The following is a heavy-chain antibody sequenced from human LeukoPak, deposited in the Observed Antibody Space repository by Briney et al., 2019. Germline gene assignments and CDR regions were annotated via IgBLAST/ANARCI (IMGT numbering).Heavy chain of an antibody. D-gene: IGHD3-22*01. CDR2: IYSGGST. Sequence: GGSLRLSCAASGFTVSSNYMSWVRQAPGKGLEWVSVIYSGGSTYYADSVKSRFTISRDNSKNTLYLQMNSLRTEDTAVYYCARDSVYDSSGYYYDYWGQGTLVTVSS. V-gene: IGHV3-53*01. CDR3: ARDSVYDSSGYYYDY. J-gene: IGHJ4*02. CDR1: GFTVSSNY.